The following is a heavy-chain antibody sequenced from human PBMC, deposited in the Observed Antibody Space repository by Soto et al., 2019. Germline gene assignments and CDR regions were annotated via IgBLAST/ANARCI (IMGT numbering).Heavy chain of an antibody. CDR1: GYSFTSHW. CDR3: ARGTTVSTFADYYFDY. Sequence: GESLKISCKVSGYSFTSHWIGWVRQMPGKGLEWMGIIYPGDSDTRYSPSFQGQVTISADKSISTAYLQWRSLKASDTAMYYCARGTTVSTFADYYFDYWGQGTLVTVSS. D-gene: IGHD4-4*01. CDR2: IYPGDSDT. V-gene: IGHV5-51*01. J-gene: IGHJ4*02.